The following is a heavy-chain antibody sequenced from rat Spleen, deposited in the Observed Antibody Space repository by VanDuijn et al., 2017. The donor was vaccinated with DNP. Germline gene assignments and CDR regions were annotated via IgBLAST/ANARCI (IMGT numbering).Heavy chain of an antibody. CDR2: VSSSGTT. CDR1: GFSLTSYS. CDR3: VRSDYNDDSHYYGCFDH. D-gene: IGHD1-12*02. Sequence: QVQLKESGPGLVQPSQTLSLTCTVSGFSLTSYSVGWVRQSPEKGLEWIAAVSSSGTTYYNSPLESRLSISRDTSKSQVFLKMNSLQTEDTAMYFCVRSDYNDDSHYYGCFDHWGQGVMVTVSS. V-gene: IGHV2-6*01. J-gene: IGHJ2*01.